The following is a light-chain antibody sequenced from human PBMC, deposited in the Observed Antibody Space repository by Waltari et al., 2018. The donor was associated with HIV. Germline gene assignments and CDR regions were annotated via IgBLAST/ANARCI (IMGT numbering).Light chain of an antibody. J-gene: IGLJ2*01. Sequence: QSALTQPASVSGSPGQSITISCTGTSSDVGGYNYVSWYQQHPGKAPKLMIYEVSNRPSWVSTLFSGSQSGNTPSLTISALQAEDEADYYCSSYTSSSLVVFGGGTKLTVL. CDR2: EVS. CDR1: SSDVGGYNY. CDR3: SSYTSSSLVV. V-gene: IGLV2-14*01.